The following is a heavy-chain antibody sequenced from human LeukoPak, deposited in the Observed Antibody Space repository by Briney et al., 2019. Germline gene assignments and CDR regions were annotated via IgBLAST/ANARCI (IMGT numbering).Heavy chain of an antibody. V-gene: IGHV1-2*02. CDR2: INPNSGGT. D-gene: IGHD3-10*01. Sequence: ASVKVSCKASGYTFTGYYMHWVRQAPGQGLEWMGWINPNSGGTNYAQKFQGRVTMTRDTSISAAYMELSRLRSDDTAVYYCARDLGFGEFLSKWGQGTLVTVSS. CDR3: ARDLGFGEFLSK. J-gene: IGHJ4*02. CDR1: GYTFTGYY.